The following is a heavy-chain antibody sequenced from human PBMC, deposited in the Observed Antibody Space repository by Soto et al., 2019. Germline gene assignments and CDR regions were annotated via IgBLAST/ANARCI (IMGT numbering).Heavy chain of an antibody. V-gene: IGHV4-39*01. J-gene: IGHJ5*01. CDR1: GGSISSSSYY. CDR3: ARHIVYGDPNWFDP. Sequence: PSETPSLTCTVSGGSISSSSYYWGGIRQPPGKGLEWIGSIYYSGSTYYNPSLKSRVTISVDTSKNQFSLKLSSVTAADTAVYYCARHIVYGDPNWFDPWGQGTLVTVSS. CDR2: IYYSGST. D-gene: IGHD4-17*01.